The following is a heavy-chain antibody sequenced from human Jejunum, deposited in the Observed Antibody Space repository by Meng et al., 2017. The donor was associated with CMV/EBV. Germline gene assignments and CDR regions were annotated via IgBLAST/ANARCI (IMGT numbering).Heavy chain of an antibody. J-gene: IGHJ4*02. CDR3: ARGTASVGGDY. D-gene: IGHD1-14*01. Sequence: SCAGCGVTFSSYSMNWVRQAPGKGLEWVSSISRSSDHIYFADSVKGRFTISRDNAKNSLYLQMNSLKPEDTAVYYCARGTASVGGDYWGQGTLVTVSS. CDR2: ISRSSDHI. CDR1: GVTFSSYS. V-gene: IGHV3-21*01.